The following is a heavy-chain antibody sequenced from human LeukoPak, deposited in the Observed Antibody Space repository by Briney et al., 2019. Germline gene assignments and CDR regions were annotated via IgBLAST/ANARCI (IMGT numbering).Heavy chain of an antibody. CDR3: VRGAASGSYYGLGV. D-gene: IGHD1-26*01. Sequence: PGGSLRLSCAASGFTFSDSTMHWVRQASGKGLEWVGRIRNKANNYATAYATSVKGRFTLPRDDSKNTAYLQMNSLKTEDTALYYCVRGAASGSYYGLGVWGQGATVTVSS. CDR2: IRNKANNYAT. CDR1: GFTFSDST. J-gene: IGHJ6*02. V-gene: IGHV3-73*01.